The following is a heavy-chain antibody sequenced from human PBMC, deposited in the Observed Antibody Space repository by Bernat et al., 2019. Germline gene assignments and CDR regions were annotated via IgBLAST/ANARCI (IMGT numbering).Heavy chain of an antibody. CDR1: GYTFTGYS. CDR2: INPNSGAT. CDR3: ASCSSDSSYDMSSTPYYMDV. Sequence: QVRLVQSGTEVKKPGASVKVSCKASGYTFTGYSMHWVRQAPGQGLEWVGRINPNSGATNYAQKFQGRVTLTRDTSISAGYMELSRMRSEDTAVYYCASCSSDSSYDMSSTPYYMDVWGKGTMVTVSS. D-gene: IGHD2-2*01. V-gene: IGHV1-2*06. J-gene: IGHJ6*03.